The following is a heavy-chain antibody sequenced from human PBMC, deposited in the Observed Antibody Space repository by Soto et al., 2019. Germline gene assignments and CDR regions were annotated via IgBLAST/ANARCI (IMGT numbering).Heavy chain of an antibody. CDR3: TTPSMVRGVIRRWGTYYYYGMDV. J-gene: IGHJ6*02. CDR2: IKSKTDGGTT. V-gene: IGHV3-15*07. Sequence: GGSLRLSCAASGFTFSNAWMNWVRQAPGKGLEWVGHIKSKTDGGTTDYAAPVKGRFTISRDDSKNTLYLQMNSLKTEDTAVYYCTTPSMVRGVIRRWGTYYYYGMDVWGQGTTVTVSS. CDR1: GFTFSNAW. D-gene: IGHD3-10*01.